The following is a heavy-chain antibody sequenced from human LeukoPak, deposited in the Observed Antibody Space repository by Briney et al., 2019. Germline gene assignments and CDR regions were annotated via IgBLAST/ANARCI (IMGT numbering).Heavy chain of an antibody. V-gene: IGHV1-18*01. Sequence: ASVKVSCKAFGYTFTRYGVSWVRQAPGQGLEWIGWISGSNGNTNYAQNFQDRLTVTTDSSTSTAYMQLRSLRSDDTAVYYCVRGGRGTYYYFDYWGQGTLVTVSS. CDR1: GYTFTRYG. CDR2: ISGSNGNT. J-gene: IGHJ4*02. CDR3: VRGGRGTYYYFDY. D-gene: IGHD1-26*01.